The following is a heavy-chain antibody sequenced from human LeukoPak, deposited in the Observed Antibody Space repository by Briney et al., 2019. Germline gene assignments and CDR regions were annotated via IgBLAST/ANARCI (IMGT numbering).Heavy chain of an antibody. V-gene: IGHV4-39*07. CDR1: GGSISSSSYY. J-gene: IGHJ3*02. D-gene: IGHD3-3*01. CDR2: IYYSGST. CDR3: ASVLRFSQGAFDI. Sequence: SETLSLTCTVSGGSISSSSYYWGWIRQPPGKGLEWIGSIYYSGSTYYNPSLKSRVTISVDRSKNQFSLKLSSVTAADTAVYYCASVLRFSQGAFDIWGQGTMVTVSS.